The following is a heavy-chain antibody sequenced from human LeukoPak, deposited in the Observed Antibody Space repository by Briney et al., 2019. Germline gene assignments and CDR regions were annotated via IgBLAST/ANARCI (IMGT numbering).Heavy chain of an antibody. CDR3: ARLQYSSGWNGKNDAFDI. D-gene: IGHD6-19*01. V-gene: IGHV4-30-2*01. Sequence: PSETLSLTCTVSGGSISSGGYYWSWIRQPPGKGLEWIGYIYHSGSTYYNPSLKSRVTISVDTSKNQFSLKLSSVTAADTAVYYCARLQYSSGWNGKNDAFDIWGQGTMVTVSS. J-gene: IGHJ3*02. CDR1: GGSISSGGYY. CDR2: IYHSGST.